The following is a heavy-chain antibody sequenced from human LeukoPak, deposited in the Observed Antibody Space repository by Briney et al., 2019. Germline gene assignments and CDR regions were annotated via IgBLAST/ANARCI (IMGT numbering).Heavy chain of an antibody. Sequence: GASVKVSCKASGYTFTHYAIAWVRQAPGRGLEWLGWIKTYTGNTNYTQKLQGRVTMTTDTSTSTAYMELTGLRPDDTAVYYCARDPSGRGFTYGNGYYYYYMDVWGKGTTITVSS. CDR3: ARDPSGRGFTYGNGYYYYYMDV. V-gene: IGHV1-18*01. J-gene: IGHJ6*03. CDR2: IKTYTGNT. CDR1: GYTFTHYA. D-gene: IGHD5-18*01.